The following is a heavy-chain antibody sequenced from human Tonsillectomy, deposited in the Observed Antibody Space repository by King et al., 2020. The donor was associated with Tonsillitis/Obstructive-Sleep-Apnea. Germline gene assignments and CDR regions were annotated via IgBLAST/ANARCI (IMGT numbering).Heavy chain of an antibody. CDR1: GFTFSSYS. V-gene: IGHV3-30*03. CDR2: ISYDGSNK. J-gene: IGHJ4*02. Sequence: QLVQSGGGLVKPGGSLRLSCAASGFTFSSYSMNWVRQAPGKGLEWVAVISYDGSNKYYADSVKGRFTISRDNSKNTLYLQMNSLRAEDTAVYYCARDGYSSAWYVSYWGQGTLVTVSS. D-gene: IGHD6-19*01. CDR3: ARDGYSSAWYVSY.